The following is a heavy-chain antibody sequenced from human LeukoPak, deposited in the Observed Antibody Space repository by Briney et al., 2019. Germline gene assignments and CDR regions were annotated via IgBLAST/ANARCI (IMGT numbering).Heavy chain of an antibody. V-gene: IGHV3-23*01. D-gene: IGHD3-9*01. CDR1: GFTFSSYA. J-gene: IGHJ4*02. CDR3: ARDLGYYDSERYYFDY. CDR2: ISGSGGIT. Sequence: GGSLRLSCAASGFTFSSYAMNWVRQAPGKGLEWVSAISGSGGITYYADSVKGRFTISRDNAKNSLYLQMNSLRAEDTAVYYCARDLGYYDSERYYFDYWGQGTLVTVSS.